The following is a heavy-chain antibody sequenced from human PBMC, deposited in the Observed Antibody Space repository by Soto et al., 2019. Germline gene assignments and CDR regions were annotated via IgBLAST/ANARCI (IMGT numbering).Heavy chain of an antibody. V-gene: IGHV3-23*01. CDR2: ISGSGGST. CDR1: GFTFSSYA. Sequence: HPGGSLRLSCAASGFTFSSYAMSWVRQAPGKGLEWVSAISGSGGSTYYADSVKGRFTISRDNSKNTLYLQMNSLRAEDTAVYYCAKEGGRDYDSSGYYPVKAFDIWGQGTMVTVSS. D-gene: IGHD3-22*01. J-gene: IGHJ3*02. CDR3: AKEGGRDYDSSGYYPVKAFDI.